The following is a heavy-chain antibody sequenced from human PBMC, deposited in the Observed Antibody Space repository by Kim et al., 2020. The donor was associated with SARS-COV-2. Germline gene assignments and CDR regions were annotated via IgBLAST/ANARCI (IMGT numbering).Heavy chain of an antibody. Sequence: GGSLRLSCAASGFTFRNYGMTWVRQAPGKGLEWVSAIGSGGVNTYYADSVKGRVTISRDNSKSTLYLQMNSLRAEDTAVYYCARSVISWRDFFNYWGQGTVVTVS. CDR1: GFTFRNYG. CDR2: IGSGGVNT. J-gene: IGHJ4*02. V-gene: IGHV3-23*01. CDR3: ARSVISWRDFFNY. D-gene: IGHD2-21*01.